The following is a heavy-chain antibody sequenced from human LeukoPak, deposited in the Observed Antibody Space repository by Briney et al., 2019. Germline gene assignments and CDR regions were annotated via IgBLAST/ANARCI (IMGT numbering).Heavy chain of an antibody. CDR1: GFTFPSYA. CDR2: ISGSGDST. CDR3: ATGDGSGTNYFYYYGMDV. D-gene: IGHD3-10*01. V-gene: IGHV3-23*01. Sequence: GGSLRLSCAASGFTFPSYAMSWVRQAPGRGLEWVSVISGSGDSTYYADSVRGRFTISRDDSKNTLYVQMSSLRAEDTATYYCATGDGSGTNYFYYYGMDVWGQGTRVTVSS. J-gene: IGHJ6*02.